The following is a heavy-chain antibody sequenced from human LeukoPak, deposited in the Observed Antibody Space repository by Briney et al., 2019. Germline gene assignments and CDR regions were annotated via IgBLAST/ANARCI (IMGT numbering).Heavy chain of an antibody. J-gene: IGHJ4*02. CDR1: GYTFTSYA. Sequence: ASVKVSCKASGYTFTSYAMHWVRQAPRQRLEWMGWINAGNGNTRYSQKFQGRVTITRDTSASTAYMELSSLRSEDTAVYYCARALPYSSGWYQLGYWGQGTLVTVSS. V-gene: IGHV1-3*01. CDR2: INAGNGNT. CDR3: ARALPYSSGWYQLGY. D-gene: IGHD6-19*01.